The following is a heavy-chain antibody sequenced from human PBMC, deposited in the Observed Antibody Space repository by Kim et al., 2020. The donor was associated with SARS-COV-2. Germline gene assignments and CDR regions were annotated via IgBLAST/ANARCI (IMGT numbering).Heavy chain of an antibody. J-gene: IGHJ4*02. D-gene: IGHD3-10*01. V-gene: IGHV5-10-1*01. CDR1: GYSFTSYW. CDR2: IDPSDSYT. Sequence: GESLKISCKGSGYSFTSYWISWVRQMPGKGLEWMGRIDPSDSYTNYSPSFQGHVTISADKSISTAYLQWSSLKASDTAMYYCARHISDGSGSYLEDYWGQGTLVTVSS. CDR3: ARHISDGSGSYLEDY.